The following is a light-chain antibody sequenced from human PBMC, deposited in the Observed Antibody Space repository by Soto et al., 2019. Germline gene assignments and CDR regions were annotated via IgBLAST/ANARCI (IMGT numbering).Light chain of an antibody. CDR2: NVY. CDR3: NSYTSASTYV. V-gene: IGLV2-14*03. CDR1: SSDIGIYNF. Sequence: QSVLTQPASVSGSPGQSITISCTGTSSDIGIYNFVSWYQQHPGKAPKLMIYNVYSRPSGVSSRFSGSKSGNTASLTISWLQAEDEADYYCNSYTSASTYVFGTGTKVTVL. J-gene: IGLJ1*01.